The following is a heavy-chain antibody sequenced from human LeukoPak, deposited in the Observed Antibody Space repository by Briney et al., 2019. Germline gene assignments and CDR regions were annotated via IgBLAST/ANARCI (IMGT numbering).Heavy chain of an antibody. CDR1: GFTFSSYS. D-gene: IGHD3-3*01. Sequence: GGSLRLSCGASGFTFSSYSMSWVRQAPGKGLEWVSSISSSSTYIYYVDSVKGRFTISRDDAKNSLYLQMNSLRPEDTALYYCARDWSGDDYWGQGTLVTASS. J-gene: IGHJ4*02. V-gene: IGHV3-21*01. CDR3: ARDWSGDDY. CDR2: ISSSSTYI.